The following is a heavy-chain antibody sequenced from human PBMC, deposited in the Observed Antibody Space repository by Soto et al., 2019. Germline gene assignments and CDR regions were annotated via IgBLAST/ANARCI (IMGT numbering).Heavy chain of an antibody. CDR2: HHSDST. D-gene: IGHD3-16*01. CDR1: GGSMRGQH. J-gene: IGHJ4*02. Sequence: QVQLQESGPGLVKPSETLSLTCTVSGGSMRGQHWSWIRQPPRKGLEWIGHHSDSTNYNPSLKSRITTSTDTSKHKFSRKLSSVTAADTAVYYCATYTVGAGGRGYWGQGTMVTVSS. V-gene: IGHV4-4*09. CDR3: ATYTVGAGGRGY.